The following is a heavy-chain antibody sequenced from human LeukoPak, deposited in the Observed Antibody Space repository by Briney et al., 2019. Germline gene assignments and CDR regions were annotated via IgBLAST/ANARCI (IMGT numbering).Heavy chain of an antibody. J-gene: IGHJ4*02. CDR1: GFTFSSYE. CDR3: AREYFYGSGSYYNGY. D-gene: IGHD3-10*01. CDR2: IKQDGNEK. V-gene: IGHV3-7*04. Sequence: GGSLRLSCAASGFTFSSYEMTWVRQAPGKGLEWVANIKQDGNEKYYVDSVKGRFTISRDNAKNSLYLQMNSLRAEDTAVYYCAREYFYGSGSYYNGYWGQGALVTVSS.